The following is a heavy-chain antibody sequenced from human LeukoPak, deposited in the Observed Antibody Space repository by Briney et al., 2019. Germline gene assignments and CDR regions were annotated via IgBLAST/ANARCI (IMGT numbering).Heavy chain of an antibody. CDR3: ARVAPSYDSSGYYFDY. D-gene: IGHD3-22*01. V-gene: IGHV1-46*01. CDR1: GYTFTNYY. J-gene: IGHJ4*02. CDR2: INPSGGST. Sequence: ASVNVSCTASGYTFTNYYMHWVRQAPGQGLEWMGIINPSGGSTNYAQKFQGRVTMTRDTSTSTVYMELSSLRSEDTAVYYCARVAPSYDSSGYYFDYWGQGTLVTVSS.